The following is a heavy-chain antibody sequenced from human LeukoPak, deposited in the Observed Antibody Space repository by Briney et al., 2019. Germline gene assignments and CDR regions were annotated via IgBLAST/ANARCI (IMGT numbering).Heavy chain of an antibody. V-gene: IGHV4-34*01. CDR2: INHSGST. CDR3: ARVSKTCSSTSCLYYYYMDV. Sequence: SETLSLTCAVYGGSFSGYYWGWIRQPPGKGLEWIGEINHSGSTNYNPSLKSRVTMSVDTSKNQFSLKLSSVTAADTAVYYCARVSKTCSSTSCLYYYYMDVWGKGTTVTISS. J-gene: IGHJ6*03. D-gene: IGHD2-2*01. CDR1: GGSFSGYY.